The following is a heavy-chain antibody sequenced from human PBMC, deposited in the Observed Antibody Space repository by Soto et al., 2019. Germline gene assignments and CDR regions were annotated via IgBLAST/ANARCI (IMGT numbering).Heavy chain of an antibody. D-gene: IGHD3-22*01. CDR2: IIPIFGTA. Sequence: SVRVSCKXSGGTFSSYAISWVRQAPGQGLEWMGGIIPIFGTANYAQKFQGRVTITADESTSTAYMELSSLRSEDTAVYYCARDSRYYYDSSGYYLGWFDPWGQGTLVTV. V-gene: IGHV1-69*13. CDR1: GGTFSSYA. J-gene: IGHJ5*02. CDR3: ARDSRYYYDSSGYYLGWFDP.